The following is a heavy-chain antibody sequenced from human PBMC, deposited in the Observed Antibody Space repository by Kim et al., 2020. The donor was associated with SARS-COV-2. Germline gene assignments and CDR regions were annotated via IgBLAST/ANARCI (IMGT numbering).Heavy chain of an antibody. J-gene: IGHJ6*02. V-gene: IGHV3-23*01. CDR1: GFTFSSYA. CDR3: AKYYDILTGYYFHYYGMDV. Sequence: GGSLRLSCAASGFTFSSYAMSWVRQAPGKGLEWVSAISGSGGSTYYADSVKGRFTISRDNSTNTLYLQMNSLRAEDTAVYYCAKYYDILTGYYFHYYGMDVWGQGTTVTVSS. D-gene: IGHD3-9*01. CDR2: ISGSGGST.